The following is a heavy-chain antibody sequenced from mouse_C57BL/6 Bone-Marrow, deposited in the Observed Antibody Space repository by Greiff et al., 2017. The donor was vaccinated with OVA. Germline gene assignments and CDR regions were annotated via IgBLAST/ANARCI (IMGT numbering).Heavy chain of an antibody. Sequence: DVKLVESGGGLVKPGGSLKLSCAASGFTFSSYAMSWVRQTPEKRLEWVATISDGGSYTYYPDNVKGRFTISRDNAKNNLYLQMSHLKSEDTAMYYCARDDYGEAYWGQGTLVTVSA. CDR1: GFTFSSYA. V-gene: IGHV5-4*01. CDR2: ISDGGSYT. CDR3: ARDDYGEAY. D-gene: IGHD2-4*01. J-gene: IGHJ3*01.